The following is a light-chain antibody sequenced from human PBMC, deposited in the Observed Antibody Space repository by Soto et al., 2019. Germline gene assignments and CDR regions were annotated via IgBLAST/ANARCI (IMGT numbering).Light chain of an antibody. CDR2: GAS. Sequence: DIVLTQSPGTLSLSPGERATLSCRASQSVNSDYFAWYQQKPGQAPRLLIYGASTRAAGIPDRFTRSGSGTDFTLTISRLEPEDLAVYYCQQYGNSPPWTFGQGTKVEIK. CDR1: QSVNSDY. J-gene: IGKJ1*01. V-gene: IGKV3-20*01. CDR3: QQYGNSPPWT.